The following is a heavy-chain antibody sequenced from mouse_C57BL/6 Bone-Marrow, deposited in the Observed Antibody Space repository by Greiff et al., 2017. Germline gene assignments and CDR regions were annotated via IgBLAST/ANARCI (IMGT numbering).Heavy chain of an antibody. Sequence: QVQLQQSGAELVRPGASVKLSCKASGYTFTDYYINWVKRRPGQGLEWIARIYPGSGNTYYNEKFKGKATLTAEKSSSTAYMQLSSLTSEDSAVYFCAREGRLLRFAYWGQGTLVTVSA. CDR2: IYPGSGNT. CDR3: AREGRLLRFAY. V-gene: IGHV1-76*01. CDR1: GYTFTDYY. J-gene: IGHJ3*01. D-gene: IGHD1-1*01.